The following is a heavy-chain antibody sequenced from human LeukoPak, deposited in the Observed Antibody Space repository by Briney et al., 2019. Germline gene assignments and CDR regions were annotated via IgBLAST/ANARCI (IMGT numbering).Heavy chain of an antibody. J-gene: IGHJ5*02. V-gene: IGHV4-61*02. D-gene: IGHD4-11*01. Sequence: SQTLSLTCTVSGGSISSGSYYWSWIRQPAGKGLEWIGRIYTSGSTNYNPSLKSRVTISLDTSKNQFSLKLSSVTAADTAVYFCARETDYSHPNWFDPWGQGTLVTVSS. CDR1: GGSISSGSYY. CDR3: ARETDYSHPNWFDP. CDR2: IYTSGST.